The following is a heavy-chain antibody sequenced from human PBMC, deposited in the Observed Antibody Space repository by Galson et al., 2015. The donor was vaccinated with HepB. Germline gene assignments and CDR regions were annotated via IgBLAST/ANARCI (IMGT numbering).Heavy chain of an antibody. CDR1: GFTFSSYS. Sequence: SLRLSCAASGFTFSSYSMNWVRQAPGKGLEWVSSISSSSSYIYYADSVKGRFTISRDNAKNSLYLQMNSLRAEDTAVYYCAREHPGITMVRGVTPDYWGQGTQVTVSS. J-gene: IGHJ4*02. V-gene: IGHV3-21*01. D-gene: IGHD3-10*01. CDR3: AREHPGITMVRGVTPDY. CDR2: ISSSSSYI.